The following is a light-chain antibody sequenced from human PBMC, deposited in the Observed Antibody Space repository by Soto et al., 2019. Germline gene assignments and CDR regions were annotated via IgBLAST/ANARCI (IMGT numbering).Light chain of an antibody. CDR3: QQYNNWPAIT. CDR1: QSVRSN. J-gene: IGKJ5*01. CDR2: GAS. Sequence: EVVMTQSPATLSVSPGERVTLSCRASQSVRSNFAWYQQKPGQSPRLLIYGASTRATGIPARFSGSGSGTEFTLTISSLQSEDFAAYYCQQYNNWPAITFGPGTRLEI. V-gene: IGKV3-15*01.